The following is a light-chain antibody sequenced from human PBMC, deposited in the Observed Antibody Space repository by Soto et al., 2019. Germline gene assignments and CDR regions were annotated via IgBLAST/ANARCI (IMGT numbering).Light chain of an antibody. J-gene: IGLJ1*01. V-gene: IGLV2-14*01. CDR1: SSDVGAYNY. CDR2: EVS. CDR3: SSLTTSFTYV. Sequence: QSVLTQPASVSGSPGQSVAISCTGTSSDVGAYNYISWYQQHPGKAPKLLLSEVSNRPSGVSDRFSGSKSGNTASLTISGLQAEDEADYYCSSLTTSFTYVLGTALKVTVL.